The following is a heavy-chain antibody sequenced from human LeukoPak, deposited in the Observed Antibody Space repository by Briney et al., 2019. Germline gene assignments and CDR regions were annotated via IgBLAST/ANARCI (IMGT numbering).Heavy chain of an antibody. CDR1: GGSFSGYY. J-gene: IGHJ6*02. D-gene: IGHD6-13*01. Sequence: SETLSLTCAVYGGSFSGYYWSWLRQPPGKGLEWIGEINHGGSTNYNPSLKSRVTISVDTSKNQSSLKLSSVPGADTAVYYCATSFHIAAPSYYGMDVWGQGTTVTVSS. CDR3: ATSFHIAAPSYYGMDV. V-gene: IGHV4-34*01. CDR2: INHGGST.